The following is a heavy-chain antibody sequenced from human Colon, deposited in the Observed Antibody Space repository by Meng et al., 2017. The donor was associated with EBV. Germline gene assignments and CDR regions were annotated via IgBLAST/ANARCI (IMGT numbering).Heavy chain of an antibody. CDR2: MYESGSA. V-gene: IGHV4-61*03. CDR3: AYYFVGRGGTGS. CDR1: GGSVRSNDYP. J-gene: IGHJ5*02. D-gene: IGHD2-8*02. Sequence: HVQLAGSWRGMVKPSETLSFTCSGSGGSVRSNDYPWGWIRQPLGKGLEWIGCMYESGSAKYNPSLNSRVTISIDTTRNHFVLKLTSVTAADTAVYYCAYYFVGRGGTGSWGQGTLVTVSS.